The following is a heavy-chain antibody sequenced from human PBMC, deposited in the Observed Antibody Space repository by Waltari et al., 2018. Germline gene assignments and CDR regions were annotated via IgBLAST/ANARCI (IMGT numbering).Heavy chain of an antibody. CDR3: ARAGREFSCDH. J-gene: IGHJ4*02. V-gene: IGHV4-4*07. Sequence: QVHLQESGPGVVRPSETLSLTCTVSGESISGSYWSWIRQSAEKGLECSGGVDSSGTTTDNPSRKSRVTMSVDTSKNQFALNVTSVTAADTAVYYCARAGREFSCDHWGQGILVTVSS. CDR1: GESISGSY. CDR2: VDSSGTT. D-gene: IGHD2-2*01.